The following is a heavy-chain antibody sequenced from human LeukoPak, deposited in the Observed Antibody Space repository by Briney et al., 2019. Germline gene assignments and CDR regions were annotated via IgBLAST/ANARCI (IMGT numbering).Heavy chain of an antibody. V-gene: IGHV3-48*03. D-gene: IGHD1-20*01. J-gene: IGHJ4*02. CDR3: ARELTGTRDY. CDR1: GFTFSSYE. CDR2: ISSSGSTI. Sequence: GGSLRLSCAASGFTFSSYEMNWVRQAPGKGREWVSYISSSGSTIYYADSVKGRFTISRDNAKNSLYLQMNSLRDEDTAVYYCARELTGTRDYWGAGTLVTVSS.